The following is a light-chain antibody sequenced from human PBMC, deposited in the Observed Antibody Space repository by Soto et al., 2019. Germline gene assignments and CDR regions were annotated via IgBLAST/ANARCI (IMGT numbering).Light chain of an antibody. CDR1: GSDVGGYNY. Sequence: QSALTQPPSASGSPGQSVTISCTGTGSDVGGYNYVSWYQQQPGKAPKLMIYEVIKRPSGVPDRFSGSKSGNTASLTVSGLQAEDEADYYCSSYAGSNNVVFGGGTKLTVL. CDR3: SSYAGSNNVV. J-gene: IGLJ3*02. CDR2: EVI. V-gene: IGLV2-8*01.